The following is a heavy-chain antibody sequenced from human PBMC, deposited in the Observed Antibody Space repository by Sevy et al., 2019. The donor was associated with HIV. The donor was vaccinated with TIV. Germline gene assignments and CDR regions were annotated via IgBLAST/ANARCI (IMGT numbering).Heavy chain of an antibody. V-gene: IGHV4-59*08. CDR2: IHYSGNT. J-gene: IGHJ4*02. D-gene: IGHD1-26*01. CDR1: GGSISGYY. Sequence: SETLSLTCAVSGGSISGYYGSWIRQPPGKGLEFIGWIHYSGNTYYNPSLIRRVSMSVDTSRNQFSLRLYSLTAADTAVYYCARHESQGHYPLDLWGQGTLVTVSS. CDR3: ARHESQGHYPLDL.